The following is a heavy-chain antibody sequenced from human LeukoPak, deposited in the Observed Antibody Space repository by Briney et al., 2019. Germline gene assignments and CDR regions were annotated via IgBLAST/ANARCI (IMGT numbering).Heavy chain of an antibody. V-gene: IGHV1-69*01. J-gene: IGHJ6*03. CDR1: GNTFNNYA. Sequence: SVKVPCKASGNTFNNYAISWVRQAPGQGLEWMGGIIPMFGTGNYAQKFQGRVTITADESTSTAYMELSSLRSEDTAVYYCGRVTATGKYYYYYYMDVWGKGTTVTVS. CDR3: GRVTATGKYYYYYYMDV. D-gene: IGHD5-18*01. CDR2: IIPMFGTG.